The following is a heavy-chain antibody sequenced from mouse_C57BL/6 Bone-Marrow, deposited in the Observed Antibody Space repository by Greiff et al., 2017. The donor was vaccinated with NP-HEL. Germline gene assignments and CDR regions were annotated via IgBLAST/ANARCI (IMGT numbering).Heavy chain of an antibody. J-gene: IGHJ4*01. CDR2: INPNYGTT. CDR3: ARWLRAMDY. Sequence: VQLQQSGPELVKPGASVKISCTASGYSFTDYYMNWVKQSNGKSLEWIGGINPNYGTTSYTQKFKGKATLTVDQSSSTAYMQLNSLTSEDSAVYYYARWLRAMDYGGRGNAVTVSA. D-gene: IGHD2-2*01. CDR1: GYSFTDYY. V-gene: IGHV1-39*01.